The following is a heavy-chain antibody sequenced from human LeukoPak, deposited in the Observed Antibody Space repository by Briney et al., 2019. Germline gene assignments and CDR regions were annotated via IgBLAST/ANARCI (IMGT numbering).Heavy chain of an antibody. CDR3: AKDPWGYCSGGSCFFFDY. Sequence: PGGSLRLSCAASGFTFSSYGVHWVRQAPGKGLEWVAVISYDGSNKYYADSVKGRFTISRDNSKNTLYLQMNSLRAEDTAVYYCAKDPWGYCSGGSCFFFDYWGQGTLVTVSS. V-gene: IGHV3-30*18. D-gene: IGHD2-15*01. CDR1: GFTFSSYG. J-gene: IGHJ4*02. CDR2: ISYDGSNK.